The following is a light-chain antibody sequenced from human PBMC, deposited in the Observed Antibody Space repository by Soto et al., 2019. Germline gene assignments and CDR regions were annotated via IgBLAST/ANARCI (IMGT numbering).Light chain of an antibody. J-gene: IGKJ2*01. V-gene: IGKV1-5*03. CDR2: KAS. Sequence: DIQMTQSPSTLSASEGDRVTIAGRASQSITNWLAWYQQKPGKAPNLLIYKASSLESGVPSRFSGSGSGTEFSLTITSLQPDDFATYYCQQYSTYPYTFGQGTKLEIK. CDR1: QSITNW. CDR3: QQYSTYPYT.